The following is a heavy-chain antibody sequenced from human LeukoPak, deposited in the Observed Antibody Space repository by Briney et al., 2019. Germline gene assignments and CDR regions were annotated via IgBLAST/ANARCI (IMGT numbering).Heavy chain of an antibody. CDR3: ARAVLGRPPSS. D-gene: IGHD1-26*01. Sequence: GVSLRLSCAASGFTFSSYWMSWVRQAPGKGLEWVANIKQEGSEKYYVDSVKGRFTISRDNAKNSLYLQMNSLRAEDTAVYYCARAVLGRPPSSWGQGTLVTVSS. V-gene: IGHV3-7*01. J-gene: IGHJ5*02. CDR1: GFTFSSYW. CDR2: IKQEGSEK.